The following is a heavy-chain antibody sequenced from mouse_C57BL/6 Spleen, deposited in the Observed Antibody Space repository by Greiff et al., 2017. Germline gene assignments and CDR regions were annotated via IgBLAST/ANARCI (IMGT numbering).Heavy chain of an antibody. V-gene: IGHV5-17*01. J-gene: IGHJ4*01. CDR1: GFTFSDYG. CDR2: ISSGSSTI. CDR3: ARSSNYFYYYAMDY. Sequence: EVQLVESGGGLVKPGGSLKLSCAASGFTFSDYGMHWVRQAPEKGLEWVAYISSGSSTIYYADTVKGRFTISRDNAKNTLFLQMTSLRSEDTAMYYCARSSNYFYYYAMDYWGQGTSVTVSS. D-gene: IGHD2-5*01.